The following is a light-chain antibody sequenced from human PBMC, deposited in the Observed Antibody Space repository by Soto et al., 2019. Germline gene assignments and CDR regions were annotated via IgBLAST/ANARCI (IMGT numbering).Light chain of an antibody. V-gene: IGKV3-15*01. J-gene: IGKJ1*01. Sequence: EIVMTQSPSTRSVSPGERATLSCRASQSVSRNLAWYQQKPGQAPSLLIYDASTRASGIPARFSGSGSGTEFTLTISSLQSEDLAVYYCQQYNNWPPWKFGRGTKVDI. CDR1: QSVSRN. CDR2: DAS. CDR3: QQYNNWPPWK.